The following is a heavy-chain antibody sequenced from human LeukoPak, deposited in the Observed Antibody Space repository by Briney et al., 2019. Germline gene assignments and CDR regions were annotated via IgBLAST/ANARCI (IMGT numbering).Heavy chain of an antibody. V-gene: IGHV4-59*01. CDR2: VYFSGST. CDR1: GGSIYGFY. Sequence: SSETLSLTCTVSGGSIYGFYWSWIRQSPEKGLEWIGYVYFSGSTNYNPSLESRVTISIDTSKNQFSLKVRSVTTAGTGVYYCAGGYGRQTNSRMDVWGKGTTVTVSA. D-gene: IGHD1-26*01. CDR3: AGGYGRQTNSRMDV. J-gene: IGHJ6*04.